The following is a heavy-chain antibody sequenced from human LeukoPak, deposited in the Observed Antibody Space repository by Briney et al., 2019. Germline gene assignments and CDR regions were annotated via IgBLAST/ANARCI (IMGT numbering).Heavy chain of an antibody. CDR2: IIPVFGTA. D-gene: IGHD3-22*01. CDR3: ARTGHYDSSDYGAFDI. J-gene: IGHJ3*02. V-gene: IGHV1-69*05. CDR1: GGTFISYA. Sequence: SVKVSCKASGGTFISYAISWVRQAPGQGLEWMGGIIPVFGTANYAQKFQGRVTITTDESTSTAYMELSSLTSEDTAVYYCARTGHYDSSDYGAFDIWGQGTMVTVSS.